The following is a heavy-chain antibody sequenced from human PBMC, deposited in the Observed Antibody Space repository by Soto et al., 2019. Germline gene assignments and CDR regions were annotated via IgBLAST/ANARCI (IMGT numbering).Heavy chain of an antibody. CDR3: ARPIGSDCFDP. D-gene: IGHD3-10*01. J-gene: IGHJ5*02. Sequence: GGSLRLSCAASGFTFSSYAMHWVRQAPGKGLEWVAVISYDGSNKYYADSVKGRFTISRDNSKNTLYLQMNSLRAEDTAVYYCARPIGSDCFDPWGQGTLVTVSS. V-gene: IGHV3-30-3*01. CDR1: GFTFSSYA. CDR2: ISYDGSNK.